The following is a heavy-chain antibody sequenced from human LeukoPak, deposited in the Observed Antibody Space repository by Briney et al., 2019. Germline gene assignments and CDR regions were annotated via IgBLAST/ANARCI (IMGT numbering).Heavy chain of an antibody. CDR3: ATHVREAAVDY. Sequence: PSETLSLTCTVSGGSISSYYWSWIRQPPGKGLEWIGYIYYSGSTNYNPSLKSRVTISVDTSKNQFSLKLSSVTAADTAVYYCATHVREAAVDYWGQGTLVTVSS. CDR2: IYYSGST. D-gene: IGHD6-25*01. J-gene: IGHJ4*02. CDR1: GGSISSYY. V-gene: IGHV4-59*12.